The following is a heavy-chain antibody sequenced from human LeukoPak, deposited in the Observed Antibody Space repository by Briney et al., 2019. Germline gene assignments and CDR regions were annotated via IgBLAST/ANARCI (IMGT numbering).Heavy chain of an antibody. V-gene: IGHV3-53*01. CDR1: GFTVSSNY. Sequence: PGGSLRLSCAASGFTVSSNYMSWVRQAPGKGLEWVSVIYSGGSTYYADSVKGRFTISRDNSKNTLYLQMNSLRAEDTAVYYCARERCSSTSCPRGYGVSGAFDIWGQGTMVTVSS. D-gene: IGHD2-2*01. CDR3: ARERCSSTSCPRGYGVSGAFDI. J-gene: IGHJ3*02. CDR2: IYSGGST.